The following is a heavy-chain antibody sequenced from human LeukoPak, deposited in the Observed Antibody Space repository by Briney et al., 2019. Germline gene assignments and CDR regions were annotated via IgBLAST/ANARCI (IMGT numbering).Heavy chain of an antibody. D-gene: IGHD2-2*01. CDR2: IYYTGST. J-gene: IGHJ4*02. V-gene: IGHV4-59*01. CDR3: ARVYQSAEYYFDY. CDR1: GGSIDTYY. Sequence: SETLSLTCAASGGSIDTYYRSWVRQPPGKGLEWIWYIYYTGSTAYHPSLKSRVTISLDTSKNQFSLKLTSETAADTAVYYCARVYQSAEYYFDYWGQGKLVSVSS.